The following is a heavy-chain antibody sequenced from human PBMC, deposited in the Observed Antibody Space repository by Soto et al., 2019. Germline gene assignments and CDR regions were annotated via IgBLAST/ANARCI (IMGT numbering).Heavy chain of an antibody. J-gene: IGHJ5*02. CDR2: IYWDDDK. CDR1: GFSLSTSGVG. D-gene: IGHD2-15*01. V-gene: IGHV2-5*02. CDR3: APLWVVGVAVNWFAP. Sequence: QITLKESGPTLVKPTQTLTLTCTFSGFSLSTSGVGVGWIRQPPGKALEWLALIYWDDDKRYSPSLKSRLTITKDTSKNQVVLTMTHMDPVDTATYYCAPLWVVGVAVNWFAPWGQGTLVTVSS.